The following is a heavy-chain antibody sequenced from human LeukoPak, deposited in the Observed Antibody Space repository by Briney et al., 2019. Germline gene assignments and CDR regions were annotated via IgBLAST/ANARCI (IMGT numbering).Heavy chain of an antibody. CDR3: ARALRARDAFDI. CDR1: GYTFTGYY. CDR2: INPNSGGT. J-gene: IGHJ3*02. Sequence: ASVKVSCKASGYTFTGYYMHWVRQAPGQGLEWMGQINPNSGGTNYAQKFQGRVTMTRDTSISTAYMELSRLRSDDTAVYYCARALRARDAFDIWGQGTMVTVSS. D-gene: IGHD3-16*01. V-gene: IGHV1-2*06.